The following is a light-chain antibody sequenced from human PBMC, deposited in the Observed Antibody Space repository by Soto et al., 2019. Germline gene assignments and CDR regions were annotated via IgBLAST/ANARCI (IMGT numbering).Light chain of an antibody. J-gene: IGKJ1*01. Sequence: EIVLTQSPGTLSLSPGERATLSCRASQSVSSNYLAWYQRKPGQAPRILIYGASNRATGIPNRFSGSGSGTDFTLTITRLEPEDFVVYYCQQYGSSPPTFGQGTKVEI. V-gene: IGKV3-20*01. CDR3: QQYGSSPPT. CDR1: QSVSSNY. CDR2: GAS.